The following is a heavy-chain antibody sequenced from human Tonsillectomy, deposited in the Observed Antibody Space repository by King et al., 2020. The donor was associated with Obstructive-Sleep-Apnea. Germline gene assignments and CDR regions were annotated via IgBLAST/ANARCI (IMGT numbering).Heavy chain of an antibody. J-gene: IGHJ4*02. CDR3: AEGTNKLRAWAFDN. D-gene: IGHD1/OR15-1a*01. Sequence: VQLQESGPGLVKPSQTLSLTCTVSGGSLTSGGYFWSWIRQHPAKGLEWIGYIYYTGTTDYNPSLKTRITISLDTSKSQFSLKLSSVTDADTAVYYCAEGTNKLRAWAFDNGGQGNLATVSS. CDR1: GGSLTSGGYF. CDR2: IYYTGTT. V-gene: IGHV4-31*03.